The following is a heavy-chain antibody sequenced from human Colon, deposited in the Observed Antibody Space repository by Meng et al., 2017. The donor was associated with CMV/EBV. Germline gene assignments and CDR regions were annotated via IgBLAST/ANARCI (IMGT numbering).Heavy chain of an antibody. J-gene: IGHJ6*02. Sequence: GGSLRLSCAASGFTLRDYYMSWIRQAPGKGLEWVSYISENGRTIYYADSVKGRFTISRDNAKNSLYLQMNSLRAEDTAVYYCARALSGDGMDVWGQGTTVTVSS. V-gene: IGHV3-11*01. D-gene: IGHD3-10*01. CDR3: ARALSGDGMDV. CDR1: GFTLRDYY. CDR2: ISENGRTI.